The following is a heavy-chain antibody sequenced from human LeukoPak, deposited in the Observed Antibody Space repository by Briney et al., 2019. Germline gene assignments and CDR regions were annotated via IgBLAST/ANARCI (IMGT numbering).Heavy chain of an antibody. D-gene: IGHD4-17*01. CDR1: GFTFSNYA. CDR2: IGGSGDSI. V-gene: IGHV3-23*01. CDR3: AKEAGQDYGALDAFDV. J-gene: IGHJ3*01. Sequence: TGGSLRLSCAASGFTFSNYAMTWVRQAPGKGLQWVSIIGGSGDSIYYADSVKGRFTISRDNSQNTLYLQMNSLSAEDTAVYYCAKEAGQDYGALDAFDVWGQGTMVTVSS.